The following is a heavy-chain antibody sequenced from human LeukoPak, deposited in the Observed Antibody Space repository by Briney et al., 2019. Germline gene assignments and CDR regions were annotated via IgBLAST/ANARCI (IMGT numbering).Heavy chain of an antibody. CDR1: GFTVSSNY. D-gene: IGHD2-2*01. CDR3: ARSRKELCSSTSCYSDYFDY. CDR2: IYSGGST. V-gene: IGHV3-66*01. Sequence: PGGSLRLSCAASGFTVSSNYMSWVRQAPGKGLEWVSVIYSGGSTYYADSVKGRFTISRDNSKNTLYLQMNSLRAEDTAVYYCARSRKELCSSTSCYSDYFDYWGQGTLVTVSS. J-gene: IGHJ4*02.